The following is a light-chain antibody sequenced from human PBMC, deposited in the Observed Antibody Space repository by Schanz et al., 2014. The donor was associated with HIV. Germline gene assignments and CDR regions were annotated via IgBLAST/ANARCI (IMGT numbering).Light chain of an antibody. CDR2: ENN. CDR1: SGSIASDF. J-gene: IGLJ3*02. V-gene: IGLV6-57*04. Sequence: NFMLTQPHSVSESPGKTVAISCTRSSGSIASDFVQWYRHRPGSAPLTVIYENNRRPSGVPDRFSGSIDSSSNSASLTISGLETEDEADYYCQSFDLANPGVFGGGTKLTVL. CDR3: QSFDLANPGV.